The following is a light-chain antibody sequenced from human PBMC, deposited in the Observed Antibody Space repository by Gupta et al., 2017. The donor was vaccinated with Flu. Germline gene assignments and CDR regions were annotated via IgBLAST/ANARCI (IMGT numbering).Light chain of an antibody. V-gene: IGLV1-44*01. Sequence: QSVLAQPPSASVTPGQWVTISCSGVNSNIGSNEVNWYQHVPGAAPKLLIYGNSQRPSGVPDRFSGSKSGTSVTLAIIGLQSEDEADYYCAVWDDSLNGHYVFGTGTKFTVL. CDR1: NSNIGSNE. CDR3: AVWDDSLNGHYV. CDR2: GNS. J-gene: IGLJ1*01.